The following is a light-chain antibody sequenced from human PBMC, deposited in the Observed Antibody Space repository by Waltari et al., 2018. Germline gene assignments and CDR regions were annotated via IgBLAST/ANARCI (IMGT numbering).Light chain of an antibody. CDR2: VNCDGSH. J-gene: IGLJ3*02. CDR3: QTGRFGIWV. CDR1: GGHSTYS. Sequence: QLMLTQSPSASASLGASVKLTCTLSGGHSTYSIALHQQQPQKGPRYLMKVNCDGSHIKGYVIPDLFSGSSSGAERYLSISNLQSEDEADYYCQTGRFGIWVFGGGTKLTVL. V-gene: IGLV4-69*01.